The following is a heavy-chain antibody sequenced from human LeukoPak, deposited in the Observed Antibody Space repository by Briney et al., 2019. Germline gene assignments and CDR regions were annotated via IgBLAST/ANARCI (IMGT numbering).Heavy chain of an antibody. Sequence: ASVKVSCKASGYTFTSYDINWVRQATGRGLEWMGWMNPNSGNTGYAQKFQGRVTITRNTSISTAYMELSSLRSEDTAVYYCARFAVPGIGGGEYYYYMDVWGKGTTVTISS. CDR2: MNPNSGNT. CDR3: ARFAVPGIGGGEYYYYMDV. V-gene: IGHV1-8*03. D-gene: IGHD2-21*01. CDR1: GYTFTSYD. J-gene: IGHJ6*03.